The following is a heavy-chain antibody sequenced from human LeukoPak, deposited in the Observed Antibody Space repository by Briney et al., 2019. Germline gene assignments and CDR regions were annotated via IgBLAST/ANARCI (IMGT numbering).Heavy chain of an antibody. D-gene: IGHD3-22*01. V-gene: IGHV3-11*01. CDR2: ISSSGSTI. J-gene: IGHJ4*02. CDR3: ARVVDSSGYPTFDY. Sequence: PGGSLRLSCAASGFTFSDYYMSWIRQAPGKGLEWVSYISSSGSTIYYADSVKGRFTISRDNAKNSLYLQMNSLRAEDTVVYYCARVVDSSGYPTFDYWGQGTLVTVSS. CDR1: GFTFSDYY.